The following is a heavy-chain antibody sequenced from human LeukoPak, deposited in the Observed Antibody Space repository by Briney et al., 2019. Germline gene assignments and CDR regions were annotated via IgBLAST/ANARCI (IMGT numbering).Heavy chain of an antibody. CDR3: AKDLAACGGDCYDAFDI. CDR1: GASISSSGYY. CDR2: ISGSGGST. Sequence: ETLSLTCTVSGASISSSGYYWGWVRQAPGKGLEWVSAISGSGGSTYYADSVKGRFTISRDNSKNTLYLQMNSLRAEDTAVYYCAKDLAACGGDCYDAFDIWGQGTMVTVSS. V-gene: IGHV3-23*01. D-gene: IGHD2-21*01. J-gene: IGHJ3*02.